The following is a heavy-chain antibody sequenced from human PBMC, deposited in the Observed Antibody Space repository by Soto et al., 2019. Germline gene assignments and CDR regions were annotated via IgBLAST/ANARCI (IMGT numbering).Heavy chain of an antibody. CDR3: ARGDYGGKRVY. CDR1: GGTFSSYT. Sequence: QVQLVQSGAEVKKPGSSVKVSCKASGGTFSSYTISWVRQAPGQGLEWMGRIIPILGIANYAQKFQGRVTXTXXKSTSTAYMELSSLRSEDTAVYYCARGDYGGKRVYWGQGTLVTVSS. CDR2: IIPILGIA. D-gene: IGHD4-17*01. J-gene: IGHJ4*02. V-gene: IGHV1-69*02.